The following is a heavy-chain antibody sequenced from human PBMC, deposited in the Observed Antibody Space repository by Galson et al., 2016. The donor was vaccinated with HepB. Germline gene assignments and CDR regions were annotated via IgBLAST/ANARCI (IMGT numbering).Heavy chain of an antibody. CDR1: GXXFSXXX. Sequence: SLRLSCAGSGXXFSXXXMSXXRQAPEKGPEXVSVISADSGAIYYADSVRGRFSISRDNAKSTLYLQMDSLRVEDTAIYYCVIMIRGITVGPIDYWGQGALVTVSA. V-gene: IGHV3-23*01. D-gene: IGHD3-10*01. CDR3: VIMIRGITVGPIDY. CDR2: ISADSGAI. J-gene: IGHJ4*02.